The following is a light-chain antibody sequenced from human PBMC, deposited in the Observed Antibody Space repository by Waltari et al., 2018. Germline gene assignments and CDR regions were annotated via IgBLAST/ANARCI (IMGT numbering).Light chain of an antibody. CDR3: ASWDDSLNGHWV. CDR2: SRD. V-gene: IGLV1-44*01. Sequence: QSVLTHPPSASGTPGQRVRLPCSGSAPHIGGTLVNWYQQPPGKAPKLLIYSRDLRPSGAPDRFSGSKSGTSASLAISGLQSEDEADYFCASWDDSLNGHWVFGGGTKVTVL. CDR1: APHIGGTL. J-gene: IGLJ3*02.